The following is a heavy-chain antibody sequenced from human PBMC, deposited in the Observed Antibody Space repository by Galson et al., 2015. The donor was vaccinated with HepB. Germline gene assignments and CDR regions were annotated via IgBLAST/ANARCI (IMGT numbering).Heavy chain of an antibody. J-gene: IGHJ4*02. CDR1: GFTFSSYG. CDR3: AKDPTRGLRSPVFDY. CDR2: ISYDGSNK. Sequence: SLRLSCAASGFTFSSYGMHWVRQAPGKGLEWVAVISYDGSNKYYADSVKGRFTISRDNSKNTLYLQMNSLRAEDTAVYYCAKDPTRGLRSPVFDYWGQGTLVTVSS. D-gene: IGHD3-3*01. V-gene: IGHV3-30*18.